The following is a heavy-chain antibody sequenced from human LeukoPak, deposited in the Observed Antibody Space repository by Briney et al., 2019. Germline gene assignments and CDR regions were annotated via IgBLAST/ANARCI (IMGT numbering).Heavy chain of an antibody. V-gene: IGHV4-4*07. CDR2: IYTSGST. D-gene: IGHD4-17*01. Sequence: SETLSLTCTVSGGSISSYYWSWIRQPARKGLEWIGRIYTSGSTNYNPSLKSRVTMSVDTSKNQFSLKLSSVTAADTAVYYCARDLDYGDYGSAFDYWGQGTLVTVSS. J-gene: IGHJ4*02. CDR3: ARDLDYGDYGSAFDY. CDR1: GGSISSYY.